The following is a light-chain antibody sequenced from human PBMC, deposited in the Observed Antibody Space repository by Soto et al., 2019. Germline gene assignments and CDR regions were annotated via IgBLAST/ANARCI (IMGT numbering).Light chain of an antibody. CDR1: SSDVGGYNY. J-gene: IGLJ2*01. CDR2: DVS. CDR3: SPYTSSSTWV. V-gene: IGLV2-14*01. Sequence: QSVLTQPASVSGSPGQSITISCTGTSSDVGGYNYVSWYQQHPGKAPKLMIYDVSNLPAGVSNRFSGSKSGNTAPLTISGLQAEDEADYYCSPYTSSSTWVFGGGTKRTVL.